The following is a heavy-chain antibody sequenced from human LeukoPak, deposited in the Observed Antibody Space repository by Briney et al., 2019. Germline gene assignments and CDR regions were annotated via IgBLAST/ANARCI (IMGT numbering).Heavy chain of an antibody. CDR1: GGTFSSYA. CDR2: IIPIFGTA. CDR3: ARFFSGSGWSTGGYNWFDP. D-gene: IGHD6-19*01. V-gene: IGHV1-69*05. Sequence: ASVKVSCKASGGTFSSYAISWVRQAPGQGLEWMGGIIPIFGTANYAQKFQGRVTMTRNTSISTAYMELSSLRSEDTAVYYCARFFSGSGWSTGGYNWFDPWGQGTLVTVSS. J-gene: IGHJ5*02.